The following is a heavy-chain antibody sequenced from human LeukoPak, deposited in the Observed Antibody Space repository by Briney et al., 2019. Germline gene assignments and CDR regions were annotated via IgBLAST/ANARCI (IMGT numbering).Heavy chain of an antibody. J-gene: IGHJ4*02. CDR1: GFTFSSYA. CDR3: AKDGQGYSSSWYNY. V-gene: IGHV3-23*01. D-gene: IGHD6-13*01. CDR2: ISGSGGST. Sequence: GGSLRLSCAASGFTFSSYAMSWVRQAPGKGLEWVSAISGSGGSTYYADSVKGRFTISRDNSKNTLYLQMNSLRAEDTAVYYCAKDGQGYSSSWYNYWGQGTLVTVSS.